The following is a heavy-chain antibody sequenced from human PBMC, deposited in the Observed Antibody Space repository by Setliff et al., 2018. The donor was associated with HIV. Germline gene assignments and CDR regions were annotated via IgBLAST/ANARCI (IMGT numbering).Heavy chain of an antibody. CDR1: DDPISSYY. CDR2: LYVSGDT. J-gene: IGHJ4*02. D-gene: IGHD1-7*01. CDR3: ARHPREEPQRNYKFDS. Sequence: PSETLSLTCYVTDDPISSYYWSWVRQPAGKGLEWIGRLYVSGDTNYNPSLKTRATISLDTSKSQFSLRLTSVTATDTAIYYCARHPREEPQRNYKFDSWGQGTLVTVS. V-gene: IGHV4-4*07.